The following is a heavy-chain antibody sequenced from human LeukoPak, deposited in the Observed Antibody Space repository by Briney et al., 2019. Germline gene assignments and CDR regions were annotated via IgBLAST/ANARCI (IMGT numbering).Heavy chain of an antibody. V-gene: IGHV6-1*01. Sequence: SQTLSLTCAISGDSFSSNSAAWNWVRQSPSRGLEWLGRTYYRSKWYKDYAVSVKSRITINPDTSKDQFSLQLNSVTPEDTAVYYCVRDSSGWYYFDYWGQGTLVTVSS. CDR3: VRDSSGWYYFDY. J-gene: IGHJ4*02. CDR2: TYYRSKWYK. D-gene: IGHD6-19*01. CDR1: GDSFSSNSAA.